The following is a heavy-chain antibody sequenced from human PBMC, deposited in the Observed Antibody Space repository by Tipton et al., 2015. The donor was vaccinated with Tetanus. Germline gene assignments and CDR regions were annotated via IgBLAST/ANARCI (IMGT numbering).Heavy chain of an antibody. Sequence: QLVQSGPEVKQPGASVRVSCKASGYIFTGYFIHWVRQAPGKGLEWMGWINPNTDDTNFAQKFQGRATMTRDKSISTAYMELSGLRSDDTAVYFCTRGSSRQLPFDKWGQGSLIRVSS. J-gene: IGHJ4*02. CDR1: GYIFTGYF. CDR3: TRGSSRQLPFDK. V-gene: IGHV1-2*02. CDR2: INPNTDDT. D-gene: IGHD2-2*01.